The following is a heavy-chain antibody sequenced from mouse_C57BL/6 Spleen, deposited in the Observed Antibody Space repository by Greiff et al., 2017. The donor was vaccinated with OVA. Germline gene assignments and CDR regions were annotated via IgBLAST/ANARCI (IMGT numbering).Heavy chain of an antibody. D-gene: IGHD4-1*01. Sequence: EVQLQQSGPELVKPGASVKIPCKASGYTFTDYNMDWVKQSHGKSLEWIGDINPNNGGTIYNQKFKGKATLTVDKSSSTAYMERRSLTSEDTAVYYCARRQTGTNYFDYWGQGTTLTVSS. CDR1: GYTFTDYN. CDR2: INPNNGGT. V-gene: IGHV1-18*01. CDR3: ARRQTGTNYFDY. J-gene: IGHJ2*01.